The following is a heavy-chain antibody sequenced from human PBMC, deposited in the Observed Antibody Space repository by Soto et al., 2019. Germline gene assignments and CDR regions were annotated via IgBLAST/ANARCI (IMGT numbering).Heavy chain of an antibody. D-gene: IGHD6-13*01. V-gene: IGHV3-7*01. CDR1: GFTFSSYW. CDR3: ARYRIAAAGYYYYYYMDV. Sequence: EVQLVESGGGLVQPGGSLRLSCAASGFTFSSYWMSWVRQAPGKGLEWVANIKQDGSEKYYVDSVKGGFTIAKDNAKNSLYLQMNSMRAEDTAVYYCARYRIAAAGYYYYYYMDVWGKGTTVTVSS. J-gene: IGHJ6*03. CDR2: IKQDGSEK.